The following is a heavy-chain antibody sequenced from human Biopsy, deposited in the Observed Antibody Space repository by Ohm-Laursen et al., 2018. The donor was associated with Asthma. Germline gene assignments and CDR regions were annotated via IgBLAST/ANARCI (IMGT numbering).Heavy chain of an antibody. CDR2: IHHSGTS. V-gene: IGHV4-31*03. CDR3: ARIPRRSGSYFVDY. Sequence: SQTLSLTCTVSGDSITSGGCCWNWIRQHPGKGLEWIGYIHHSGTSYFNPSLKSRVSFSRDTSKKQFSLRLSSVTAADTAMYYCARIPRRSGSYFVDYWGQGTLVTVSS. CDR1: GDSITSGGCC. J-gene: IGHJ4*02. D-gene: IGHD3-22*01.